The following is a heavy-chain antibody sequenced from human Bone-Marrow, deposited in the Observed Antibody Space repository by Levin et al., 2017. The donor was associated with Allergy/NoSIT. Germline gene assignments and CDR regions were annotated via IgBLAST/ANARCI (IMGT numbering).Heavy chain of an antibody. Sequence: PSETLSLTCTVSGGSISSYYWSWIRQPPGKGLEWIGYIYYSGSTNYNPSLKSRVTISVDTSKNQFSLKLSSVTAADTAVYYCARHPDGWSHGMDVWGQGTTVTVSS. CDR1: GGSISSYY. D-gene: IGHD2-2*03. J-gene: IGHJ6*02. CDR2: IYYSGST. V-gene: IGHV4-59*08. CDR3: ARHPDGWSHGMDV.